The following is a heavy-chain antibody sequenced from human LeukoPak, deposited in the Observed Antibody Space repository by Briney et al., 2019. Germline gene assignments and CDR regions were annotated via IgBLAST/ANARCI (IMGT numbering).Heavy chain of an antibody. CDR3: AKGVEYYDSSGYYDY. V-gene: IGHV3-11*01. Sequence: GGSLRLSCAASGFTFSDYYMSWIRQAPGQGLEWVSYISSSGSTIYYADSVKGRFTIPRDNSKNTLYLQMNSLRAEDTAVYYCAKGVEYYDSSGYYDYWGQGTLVTVSS. J-gene: IGHJ4*02. CDR1: GFTFSDYY. CDR2: ISSSGSTI. D-gene: IGHD3-22*01.